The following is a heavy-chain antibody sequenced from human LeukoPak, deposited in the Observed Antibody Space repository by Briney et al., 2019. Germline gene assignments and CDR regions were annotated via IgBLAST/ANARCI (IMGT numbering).Heavy chain of an antibody. CDR1: GGSISSYY. J-gene: IGHJ4*02. CDR3: ARQDSSSAALDY. V-gene: IGHV4-59*08. D-gene: IGHD6-6*01. CDR2: IYYSGST. Sequence: SETLSLTCTVSGGSISSYYWSWIRQPPGKGLEWIGYIYYSGSTNYNPSLKSRVTISVDTSKNQFSLKLSSVTAADTAVYYCARQDSSSAALDYWGQGTLVTVSS.